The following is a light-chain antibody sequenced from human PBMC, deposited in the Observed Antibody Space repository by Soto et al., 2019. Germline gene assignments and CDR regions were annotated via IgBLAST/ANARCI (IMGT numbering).Light chain of an antibody. Sequence: VLTQSPGTLSLSPGERATLSCRASQSVSSSDLAWYQQKPGQPPRLLMYGASSRATGIPDRFSGSGSGTDFPLTISRLEPEDFAVYFCQHLTFGLGTRLEIQ. V-gene: IGKV3-20*01. J-gene: IGKJ5*01. CDR2: GAS. CDR1: QSVSSSD. CDR3: QHLT.